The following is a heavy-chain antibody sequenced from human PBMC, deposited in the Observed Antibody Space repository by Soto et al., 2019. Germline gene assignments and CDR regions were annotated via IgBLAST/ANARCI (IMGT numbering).Heavy chain of an antibody. V-gene: IGHV3-11*01. CDR2: ISGSGDTT. CDR3: ATDIFHHASAY. J-gene: IGHJ4*02. D-gene: IGHD3-10*01. Sequence: PGGSLRLSFAASGFTFSDHYMTWIRQAPGKGLDWVAKISGSGDTTFYADSVEGRFTVSRDNAKNSVHLQMDSLRAEDTAVYYCATDIFHHASAYWGQGTLVTVSS. CDR1: GFTFSDHY.